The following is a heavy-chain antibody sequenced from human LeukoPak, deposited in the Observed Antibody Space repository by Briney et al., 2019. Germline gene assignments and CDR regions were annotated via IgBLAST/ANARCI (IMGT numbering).Heavy chain of an antibody. CDR3: IVVLTWETRFYFDF. Sequence: GGSLRLSCAASGLAFSDYWMSWVRQAPGKGLEWVANIKPDGGHQNYVDSVKGRFTISRDNAKNSLYLQMNSLQTEDTAVYYCIVVLTWETRFYFDFWGQGILVTVSS. CDR2: IKPDGGHQ. V-gene: IGHV3-7*03. CDR1: GLAFSDYW. J-gene: IGHJ4*02. D-gene: IGHD1-26*01.